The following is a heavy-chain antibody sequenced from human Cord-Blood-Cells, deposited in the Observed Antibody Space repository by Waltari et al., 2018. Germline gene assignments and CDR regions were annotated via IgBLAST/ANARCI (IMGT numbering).Heavy chain of an antibody. D-gene: IGHD1-26*01. CDR2: INPSGGST. V-gene: IGHV1-46*01. J-gene: IGHJ4*02. CDR3: ASVTVGGSYDY. Sequence: QVQLVQSGAEVKKPGASVKVSCKASGYTFTSYYMHWVRQAPGQGLEWMGIINPSGGSTSYAQKFQGRVTMTRDTSTGTVYMELSSLRSEDTAVYYCASVTVGGSYDYWGQGTLVTVSS. CDR1: GYTFTSYY.